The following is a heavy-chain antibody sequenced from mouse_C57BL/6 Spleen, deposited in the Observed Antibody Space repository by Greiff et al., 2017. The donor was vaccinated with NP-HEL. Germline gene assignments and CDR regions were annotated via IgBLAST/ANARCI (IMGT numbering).Heavy chain of an antibody. D-gene: IGHD2-1*01. CDR1: GYTFTSYG. CDR3: ARDGNYEGDGDY. Sequence: QVQLQQSGAELARPGASVKLSCKASGYTFTSYGISWVKQRTGQGLEWIGEIYPRSGNTYYNEKFKGKATLTADKSSSTAYMELRSLTSEDSAVYFCARDGNYEGDGDYRGQGTTLTVSS. J-gene: IGHJ2*01. V-gene: IGHV1-81*01. CDR2: IYPRSGNT.